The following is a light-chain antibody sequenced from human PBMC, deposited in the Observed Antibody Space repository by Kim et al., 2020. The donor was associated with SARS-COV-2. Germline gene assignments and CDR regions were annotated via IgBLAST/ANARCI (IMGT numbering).Light chain of an antibody. CDR1: QSVSTN. CDR2: GGS. J-gene: IGKJ1*01. CDR3: QQYDKWPRT. Sequence: SPGERATLSCTASQSVSTNVAWYQQKPGQAPRLLISGGSTRATGIPHRCSGSGSVTDFTLTISSLQSEDSAVYYCQQYDKWPRTFGQGTKVEIK. V-gene: IGKV3D-15*01.